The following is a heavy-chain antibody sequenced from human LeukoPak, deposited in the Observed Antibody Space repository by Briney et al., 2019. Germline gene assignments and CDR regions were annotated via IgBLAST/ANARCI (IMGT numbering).Heavy chain of an antibody. CDR2: ISASGNYK. J-gene: IGHJ3*02. D-gene: IGHD3-16*01. CDR1: GFSFSSYS. Sequence: TGGSLRLSCAAPGFSFSSYSMNWVRQAPGRGLEWVSSISASGNYKYYADSVEGRFTISRDSAENSLYLQMNSLGAEDTAVYYCARGLYYYGTDAFDIWGQGTMVSVS. V-gene: IGHV3-21*01. CDR3: ARGLYYYGTDAFDI.